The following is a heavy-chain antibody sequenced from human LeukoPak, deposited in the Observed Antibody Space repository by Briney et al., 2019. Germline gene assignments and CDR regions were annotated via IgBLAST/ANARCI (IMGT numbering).Heavy chain of an antibody. J-gene: IGHJ6*03. D-gene: IGHD3-10*02. CDR1: GDSVSSNSVA. V-gene: IGHV6-1*01. Sequence: SQTLSLTCAISGDSVSSNSVAWNWIRQSPSRGLEWLGRTYYRSKWYNDYAVSVKSRITITPDTSKNQFSLQLNSVTPEDTAVYFCARDKLLFGELSDYYYMDVWGKGTTVTVSS. CDR2: TYYRSKWYN. CDR3: ARDKLLFGELSDYYYMDV.